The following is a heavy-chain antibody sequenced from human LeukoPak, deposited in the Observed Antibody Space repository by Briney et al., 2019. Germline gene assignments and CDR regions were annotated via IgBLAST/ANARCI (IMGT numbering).Heavy chain of an antibody. J-gene: IGHJ6*03. V-gene: IGHV1-58*02. D-gene: IGHD3-9*01. Sequence: GASVKVSCKAPGFTFTSSAMQWVRQARGQRLEWIGWIVVGSGNTNYAQKFQERVTITRDMSTSTAYMELSSLRSEDTAVYYCAAGAKLRYFDYYYMDVWGKGTTVTVSS. CDR3: AAGAKLRYFDYYYMDV. CDR2: IVVGSGNT. CDR1: GFTFTSSA.